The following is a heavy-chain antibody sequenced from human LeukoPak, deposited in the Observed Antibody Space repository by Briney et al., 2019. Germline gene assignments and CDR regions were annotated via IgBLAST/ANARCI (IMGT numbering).Heavy chain of an antibody. CDR1: GFTFSSYA. Sequence: GGSLRLSSAASGFTFSSYAMSWVRQAPGKGLEWVSAISGVGGSTYYADSVKGRFTISRDNSKNTMFLQMNSLRAEDTAVYYCAKVVVTEAYYYGMDVWGQGTTVTVSS. J-gene: IGHJ6*02. CDR2: ISGVGGST. D-gene: IGHD2-21*02. V-gene: IGHV3-23*01. CDR3: AKVVVTEAYYYGMDV.